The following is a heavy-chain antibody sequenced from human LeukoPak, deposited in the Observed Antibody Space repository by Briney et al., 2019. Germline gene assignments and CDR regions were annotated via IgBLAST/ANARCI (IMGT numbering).Heavy chain of an antibody. CDR2: ISSSSSYI. CDR3: ARDLSVAGHYYYGMDV. Sequence: PGGSLRLSCAASGFTFSSYSMNWVRQAPGKGLEWVSSISSSSSYIYYADSVKGRFTISRDNAKNSLYLQMNSLRAEDTAVYYCARDLSVAGHYYYGMDVWGQGTAVTVSS. CDR1: GFTFSSYS. D-gene: IGHD6-19*01. V-gene: IGHV3-21*01. J-gene: IGHJ6*02.